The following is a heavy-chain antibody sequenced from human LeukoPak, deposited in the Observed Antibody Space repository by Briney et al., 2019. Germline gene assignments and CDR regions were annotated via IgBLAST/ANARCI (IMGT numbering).Heavy chain of an antibody. CDR3: ANARGTGSSYFDL. J-gene: IGHJ2*01. CDR2: ISSGGGST. Sequence: GGSLRLSCAASGFTFSSYAMGWVRQPPGKGLEWVSGISSGGGSTYYTDSMKGRFTISRDNSKNTLYLQMNSLTAEDTALYYCANARGTGSSYFDLWGRGTLVTVSS. D-gene: IGHD6-6*01. CDR1: GFTFSSYA. V-gene: IGHV3-23*01.